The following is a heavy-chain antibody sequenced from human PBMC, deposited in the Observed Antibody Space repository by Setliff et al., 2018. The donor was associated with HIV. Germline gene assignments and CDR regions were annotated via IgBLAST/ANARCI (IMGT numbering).Heavy chain of an antibody. CDR2: IYTSGST. V-gene: IGHV4-4*08. CDR3: ARCVAYYNFWSGYWGYYYYMDV. Sequence: SETLSLTCTVSGDSISSYYWSWIRQPPGKGLEWIGYIYTSGSTNYNPSLKSRVTISVDTSKNQFSLKLSSVTAADTAVYYCARCVAYYNFWSGYWGYYYYMDVWGKGTTVTVSS. D-gene: IGHD3-3*01. CDR1: GDSISSYY. J-gene: IGHJ6*03.